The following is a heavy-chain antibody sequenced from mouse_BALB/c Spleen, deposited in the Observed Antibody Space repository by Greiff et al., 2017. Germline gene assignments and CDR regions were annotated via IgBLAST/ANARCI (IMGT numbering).Heavy chain of an antibody. CDR3: ASGAMDY. V-gene: IGHV1-9*01. CDR1: GYTFSSYW. J-gene: IGHJ4*01. CDR2: ILPGSGST. Sequence: QVQLQQPGSELVRPGASVKLSCKATGYTFSSYWIEWVKQRPGHGLEWIGEILPGSGSTNYNEKFKGKATFTADTSSNTAYMQLSSLTSEDSAVYYCASGAMDYWGQGTSVTVSS.